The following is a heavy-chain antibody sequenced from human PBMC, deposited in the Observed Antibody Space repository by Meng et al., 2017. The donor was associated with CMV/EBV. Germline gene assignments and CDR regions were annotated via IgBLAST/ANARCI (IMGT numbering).Heavy chain of an antibody. Sequence: GESLKISCAASGFTFSSYWMHWVRQAPGKGLVWVSRINSDGSSTSYADSVKGRFTISRDNAKNTLYLQMNSLRAEDTAVYYCRRPDYDFWSGYWPDAFDIWGQGTMVTVSS. D-gene: IGHD3-3*01. CDR3: RRPDYDFWSGYWPDAFDI. J-gene: IGHJ3*02. CDR1: GFTFSSYW. V-gene: IGHV3-74*01. CDR2: INSDGSST.